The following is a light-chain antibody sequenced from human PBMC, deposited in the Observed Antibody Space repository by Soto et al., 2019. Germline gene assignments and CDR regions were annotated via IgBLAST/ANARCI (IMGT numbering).Light chain of an antibody. CDR1: ESVSDD. J-gene: IGKJ5*01. CDR3: QQYGSSPG. V-gene: IGKV3-20*01. CDR2: GAS. Sequence: IVLTQAAGNLCVSRCEVASVSCRASESVSDDLAWYQQKPGQAPRLLIYGASSRATGIPDRFSGSGSGTDFTLTISRLEPEDFAVYYCQQYGSSPGFGQGTRLEIK.